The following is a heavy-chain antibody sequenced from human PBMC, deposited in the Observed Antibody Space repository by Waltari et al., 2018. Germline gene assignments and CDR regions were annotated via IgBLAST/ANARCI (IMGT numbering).Heavy chain of an antibody. CDR1: GFFFNNFG. J-gene: IGHJ4*02. CDR3: ARSRRGDYYDPSSH. CDR2: ISRSGNII. Sequence: EVSLVESGGKVVKPGGSLRLSCATSGFFFNNFGLNWFRQAPGKGLVWGATISRSGNIIYYGQSVEGRFTISRDNAKKSVFLQMNSLRADDTATYYCARSRRGDYYDPSSHWGQGTLVTVSS. D-gene: IGHD3-16*01. V-gene: IGHV3-21*01.